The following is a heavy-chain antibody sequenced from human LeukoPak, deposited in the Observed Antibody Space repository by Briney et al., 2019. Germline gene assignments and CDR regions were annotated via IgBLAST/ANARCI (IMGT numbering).Heavy chain of an antibody. CDR1: GFIFSNYE. J-gene: IGHJ1*01. V-gene: IGHV3-48*03. D-gene: IGHD3-22*01. CDR2: ISNSGSII. CDR3: ARSTYYSDSSPYPFHY. Sequence: GGSQRLSCAASGFIFSNYEMNWVRQAPGKGLEWVSYISNSGSIIYYADSVKGRFTISRDNAKNSLYLQMNSLRAEDTAVYYCARSTYYSDSSPYPFHYWGQGSMVTVSS.